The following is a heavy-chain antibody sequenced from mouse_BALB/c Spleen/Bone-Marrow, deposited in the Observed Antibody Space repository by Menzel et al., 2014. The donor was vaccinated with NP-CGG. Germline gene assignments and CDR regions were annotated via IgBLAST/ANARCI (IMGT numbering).Heavy chain of an antibody. V-gene: IGHV1-61*01. Sequence: QVPLPQSRPQLARPGPVEKLSSMTSSYTFTSYWMNWAKMRPGKGIDWIGMIDICDSETQYNQMFKDKATLTVDKSSITSYLQLISLTSDDSAVDYCSRKKSKLRFWFAYWGQGTLVTVSA. D-gene: IGHD1-3*01. J-gene: IGHJ3*01. CDR1: SYTFTSYW. CDR3: SRKKSKLRFWFAY. CDR2: IDICDSET.